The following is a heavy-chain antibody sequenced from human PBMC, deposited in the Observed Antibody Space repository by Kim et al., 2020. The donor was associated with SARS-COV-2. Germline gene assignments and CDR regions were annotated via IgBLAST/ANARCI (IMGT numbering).Heavy chain of an antibody. J-gene: IGHJ4*02. CDR3: ARGLEVRRPFDY. D-gene: IGHD1-1*01. Sequence: YNPSLKSRVTMSVDTSKTQVSLKLSSVTAEDTAVYYCARGLEVRRPFDYWGQGTLVTVSS. V-gene: IGHV4-28*03.